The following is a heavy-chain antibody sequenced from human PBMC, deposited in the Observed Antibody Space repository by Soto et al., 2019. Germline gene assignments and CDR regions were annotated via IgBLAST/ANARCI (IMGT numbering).Heavy chain of an antibody. CDR2: INHSGST. V-gene: IGHV4-34*01. CDR1: GGSFSGYY. J-gene: IGHJ6*03. CDR3: ARDLKHYYYYYYMDV. Sequence: QVQLQQWGAGLLKPSETLSLTCAVYGGSFSGYYWSWIRQPPGKGLEWIGEINHSGSTNYNPSLKSRVTISVDTSKNQFSLKLSSVTAADTAVYYCARDLKHYYYYYYMDVWGKGTTVTVSS.